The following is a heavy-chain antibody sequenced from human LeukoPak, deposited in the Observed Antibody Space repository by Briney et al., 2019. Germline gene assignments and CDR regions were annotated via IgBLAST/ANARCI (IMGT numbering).Heavy chain of an antibody. D-gene: IGHD3-10*02. CDR1: GYTFSSYE. V-gene: IGHV3-48*03. CDR3: AELGITMIGGV. CDR2: ISSSGSPI. J-gene: IGHJ6*04. Sequence: GGSLRLSCAASGYTFSSYEMNWVRQAPGKGLERVSYISSSGSPIYYADSVKGRFTISRDNAKNSLYLQMNSLRAEDTAGYYCAELGITMIGGVWGKGTTVTISS.